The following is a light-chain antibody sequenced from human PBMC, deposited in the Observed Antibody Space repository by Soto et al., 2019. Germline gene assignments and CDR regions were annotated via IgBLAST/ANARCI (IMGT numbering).Light chain of an antibody. Sequence: PGERATLSCRASQSVSSSYLAWYQQKPGQAPRLLIYGASSRATGIPDRFSGSGSGTDFTLTISRLEPEDFAVYYCQQYGSSPQYTFGQGTKLEIK. CDR2: GAS. CDR3: QQYGSSPQYT. CDR1: QSVSSSY. V-gene: IGKV3-20*01. J-gene: IGKJ2*01.